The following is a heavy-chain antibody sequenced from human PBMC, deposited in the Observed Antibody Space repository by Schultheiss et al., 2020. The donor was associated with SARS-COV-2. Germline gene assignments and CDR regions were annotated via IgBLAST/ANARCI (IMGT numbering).Heavy chain of an antibody. CDR3: ARDALRFLEWVYYYMDV. V-gene: IGHV3-64*01. CDR1: GFTFSSYA. Sequence: GGSLRLSCAASGFTFSSYAMHWVRQAPGKGLEYVSAISSNGGSTYYANSVKGRFTISRDNSKNTLYLQMGSLRAEDMAVYYCARDALRFLEWVYYYMDVWGKGTTVTVSS. J-gene: IGHJ6*03. D-gene: IGHD3-3*01. CDR2: ISSNGGST.